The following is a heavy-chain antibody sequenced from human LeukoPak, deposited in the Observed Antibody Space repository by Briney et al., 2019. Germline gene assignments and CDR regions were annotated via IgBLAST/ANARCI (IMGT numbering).Heavy chain of an antibody. CDR2: ISSSGSTI. D-gene: IGHD3-22*01. Sequence: GGSLRLSCAASGFTFSSYEMNWVRQAPGKGLEWVSYISSSGSTIYYADSVKGRFTISRDNAKNSLYLQMNSLRAEDTAVYYCAREDRTEAFDIWGQGTMVTVSS. CDR3: AREDRTEAFDI. CDR1: GFTFSSYE. V-gene: IGHV3-48*03. J-gene: IGHJ3*02.